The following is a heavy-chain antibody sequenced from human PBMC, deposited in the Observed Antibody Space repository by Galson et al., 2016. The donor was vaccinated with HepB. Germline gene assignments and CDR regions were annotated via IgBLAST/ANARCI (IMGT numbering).Heavy chain of an antibody. D-gene: IGHD1-26*01. J-gene: IGHJ1*01. CDR1: GFIFSRYA. CDR3: ARDRNSGSFYAYFQH. Sequence: SLRLPCAVSGFIFSRYAMRWVRQAPGKGLEWVAVISYAGTSKHYADSVKGRFTISRDDSKNTLYLQMVSLRAEDTAVYYCARDRNSGSFYAYFQHWGQGTLVTVSS. V-gene: IGHV3-30*04. CDR2: ISYAGTSK.